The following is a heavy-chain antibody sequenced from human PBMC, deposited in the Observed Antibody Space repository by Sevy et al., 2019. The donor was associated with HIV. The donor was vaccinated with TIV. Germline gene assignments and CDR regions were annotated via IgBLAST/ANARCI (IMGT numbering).Heavy chain of an antibody. CDR2: IKSKTDAATR. D-gene: IGHD1-26*01. V-gene: IGHV3-15*01. CDR1: GFTFSEAW. CDR3: AAGTGASDFDY. Sequence: GGSLRLSCAASGFTFSEAWMSWVRQAPGKGLEWVGRIKSKTDAATRDFAAPVRGRFSISRDDSANTVYLVMNNLKPEDTGVYYCAAGTGASDFDYWGQGTLVTVSS. J-gene: IGHJ4*02.